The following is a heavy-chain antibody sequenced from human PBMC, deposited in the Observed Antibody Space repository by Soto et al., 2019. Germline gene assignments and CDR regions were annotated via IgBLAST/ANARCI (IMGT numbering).Heavy chain of an antibody. Sequence: QGQLVQSGAEVEQPGASVTVSCKASGFTFTNYGISWVRQAPGQGLEWMGWISAYNGNTNYAQRLQGRVTMTTDTSTSTAYMELKSLRSDDTAVYYCARDYCSATSCYIHDYWGQGSLVTVSS. J-gene: IGHJ4*02. CDR1: GFTFTNYG. D-gene: IGHD2-2*01. CDR2: ISAYNGNT. CDR3: ARDYCSATSCYIHDY. V-gene: IGHV1-18*01.